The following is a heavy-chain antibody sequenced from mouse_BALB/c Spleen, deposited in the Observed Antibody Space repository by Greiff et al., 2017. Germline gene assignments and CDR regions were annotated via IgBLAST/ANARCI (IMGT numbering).Heavy chain of an antibody. CDR1: GYSITSDYA. CDR2: ISYSGST. J-gene: IGHJ4*01. Sequence: DVKLQESGPGLVKPSQSLSLTCTVTGYSITSDYAWNWIRQFPGNKLEWMGYISYSGSTSYNPSLKSRISITRDTSKNQFFLQLNSVTTEDTATYYCTRKTARATYAMDYWGQGTSVTVSS. CDR3: TRKTARATYAMDY. V-gene: IGHV3-2*02. D-gene: IGHD3-2*01.